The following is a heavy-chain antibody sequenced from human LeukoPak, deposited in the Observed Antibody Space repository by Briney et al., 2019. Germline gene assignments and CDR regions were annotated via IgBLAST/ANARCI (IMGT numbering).Heavy chain of an antibody. V-gene: IGHV1-69*05. D-gene: IGHD4-11*01. Sequence: SVKVSCKAFGGTFSSYAISWVRQAPGQGLEWMGGIIPTFGTANYAQKFQGRVTITTDESTSTAYMELSSLRSEDTAVYYCARAVQDYSNNYNWFDPWGQGTLVTVSS. CDR3: ARAVQDYSNNYNWFDP. J-gene: IGHJ5*02. CDR1: GGTFSSYA. CDR2: IIPTFGTA.